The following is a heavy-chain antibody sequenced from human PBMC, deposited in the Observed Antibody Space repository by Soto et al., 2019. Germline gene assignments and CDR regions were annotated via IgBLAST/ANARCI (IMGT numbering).Heavy chain of an antibody. J-gene: IGHJ4*02. Sequence: QVQLVQSGAEVKKPGSSVKVSCQASGGTFSSYAISWVRQAPGQGLEWMGGIIPIFGTANYAQKFQGRVTITADESTSTAYMELSSLRSEDTAVYYCARGGEMATITWVAYWGQGTLVTVSS. D-gene: IGHD5-12*01. CDR2: IIPIFGTA. V-gene: IGHV1-69*12. CDR3: ARGGEMATITWVAY. CDR1: GGTFSSYA.